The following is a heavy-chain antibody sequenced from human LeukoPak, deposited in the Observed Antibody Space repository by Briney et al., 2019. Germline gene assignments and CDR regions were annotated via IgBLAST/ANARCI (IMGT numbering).Heavy chain of an antibody. V-gene: IGHV4-30-4*08. D-gene: IGHD2-2*01. CDR1: GGSISSGDYY. CDR3: ARDPFECSSTSCYHSY. Sequence: SETLSLTCTVSGGSISSGDYYWSWIRQPPGKGLEWIGYIYYSGSTYYNPSLKSRVTISVDTSKNQFSLKLSSVTAADTAVYYCARDPFECSSTSCYHSYWGQGTLVTVSS. J-gene: IGHJ4*02. CDR2: IYYSGST.